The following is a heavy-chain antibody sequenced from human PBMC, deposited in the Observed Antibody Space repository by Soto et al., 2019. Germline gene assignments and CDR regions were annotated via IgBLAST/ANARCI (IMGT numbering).Heavy chain of an antibody. CDR1: GYTFTVYY. Sequence: QVQLVQSGAEVKKPGASVKVSCKASGYTFTVYYMHWVRPAPGQGLEWVGWINPNRGGTNYAQKSQRRLTMARDTAIRTAYVAVKTRRADETPGYYCSRAFSPVEYSSSSSDSYYGMNVWGQGTTVPVSS. CDR3: SRAFSPVEYSSSSSDSYYGMNV. V-gene: IGHV1-2*02. D-gene: IGHD6-6*01. J-gene: IGHJ6*02. CDR2: INPNRGGT.